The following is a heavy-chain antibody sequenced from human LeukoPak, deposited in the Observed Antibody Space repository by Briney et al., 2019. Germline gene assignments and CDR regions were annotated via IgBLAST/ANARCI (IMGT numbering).Heavy chain of an antibody. D-gene: IGHD4-17*01. Sequence: SETLSLTCTVSGGTINSHYWSWIRQPPGEGLEWIAYTHTNGTTKYNPSLKSRVSISLDTSKNQVSLKLYSVTAADTAVYFCARHYLYGDSSWDSWGPGNLVIVSS. J-gene: IGHJ4*02. CDR3: ARHYLYGDSSWDS. CDR1: GGTINSHY. V-gene: IGHV4-4*09. CDR2: THTNGTT.